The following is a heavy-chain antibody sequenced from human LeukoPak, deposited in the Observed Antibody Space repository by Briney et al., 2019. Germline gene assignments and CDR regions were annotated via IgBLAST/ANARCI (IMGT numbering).Heavy chain of an antibody. Sequence: ASVKVSCKASGYTFTGYYMHWVRQAPGQGLEWMGWINPNGGGTNYAQKFQGRVTMTRDTSISTAYMELSRLRSDDTAVYYCARDTYYDFWSGYYSPDRDWFDPWGQGTLVTVSS. V-gene: IGHV1-2*02. CDR1: GYTFTGYY. D-gene: IGHD3-3*01. CDR2: INPNGGGT. CDR3: ARDTYYDFWSGYYSPDRDWFDP. J-gene: IGHJ5*02.